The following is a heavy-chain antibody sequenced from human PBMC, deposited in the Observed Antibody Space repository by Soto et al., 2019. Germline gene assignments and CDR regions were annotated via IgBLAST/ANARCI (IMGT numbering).Heavy chain of an antibody. CDR1: GGTFSSYA. CDR3: ASSGPGLRYGLGEANY. Sequence: SVKVSCKASGGTFSSYAISWVRQAPGQGLEWMGGIIPIFGTANYAQKFQGRVTITADESTSTAYMELSSLRSEDTAVYYCASSGPGLRYGLGEANYWGQGTLVTVSS. CDR2: IIPIFGTA. J-gene: IGHJ4*02. D-gene: IGHD5-12*01. V-gene: IGHV1-69*13.